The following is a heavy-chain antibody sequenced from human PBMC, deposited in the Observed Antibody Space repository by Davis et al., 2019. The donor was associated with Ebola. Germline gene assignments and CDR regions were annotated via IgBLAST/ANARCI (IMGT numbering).Heavy chain of an antibody. D-gene: IGHD2-21*01. CDR1: GGSISSGGYY. CDR3: ARTIVVVIAIPNWYFDL. V-gene: IGHV4-31*03. Sequence: PSETLSLTCTVSGGSISSGGYYWSWIRQHPGKGLEWIGYIYYSGSTYYNPSLKSRVTISVDTSKNQFSLKLSSVTAADTAVYYCARTIVVVIAIPNWYFDLWGRGTLVTVSS. J-gene: IGHJ2*01. CDR2: IYYSGST.